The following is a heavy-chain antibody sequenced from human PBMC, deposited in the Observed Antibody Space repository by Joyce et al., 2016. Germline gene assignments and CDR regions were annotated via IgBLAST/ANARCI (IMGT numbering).Heavy chain of an antibody. CDR3: ARGRNGYCDY. D-gene: IGHD5-24*01. V-gene: IGHV1-2*02. Sequence: QVQLVQSGAEVKKPGASVRVSCKASGYIFTHYYMHWVRQAPGQGLEWMGWIKPNSGGTNYAQKFQGRVTMTTTTSISTAYMELSRLRSDDTAVYYCARGRNGYCDYWGQGTLVTVSS. CDR2: IKPNSGGT. J-gene: IGHJ4*02. CDR1: GYIFTHYY.